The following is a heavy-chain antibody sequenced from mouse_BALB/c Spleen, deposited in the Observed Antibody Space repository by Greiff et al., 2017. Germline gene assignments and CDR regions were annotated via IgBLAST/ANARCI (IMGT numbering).Heavy chain of an antibody. Sequence: EVKLMESGGGLVKPGGSLKLSCAASGFTFSSYAMSWVRQTPEKRLEWVASISSGGSTYYPDSVKGRFTISRDNARNILYLQMSSLKSEDTAMYYCARGSYGSSYDYWGQGTTLTVSS. CDR1: GFTFSSYA. V-gene: IGHV5-6-5*01. CDR3: ARGSYGSSYDY. CDR2: ISSGGST. J-gene: IGHJ2*01. D-gene: IGHD1-1*01.